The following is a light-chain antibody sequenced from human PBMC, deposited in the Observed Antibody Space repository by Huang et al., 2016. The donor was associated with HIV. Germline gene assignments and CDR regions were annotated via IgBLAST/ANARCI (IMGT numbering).Light chain of an antibody. Sequence: DIQMTQSPSSLSASVGDRVTITCRASQNIGHFLNWYQRKPGKAPKVLIFAASTLQSGVPSRFSGGGSGTDFTLTITSLQVEDFAIYYCQQSYSTPWTFGQGTKVEIK. CDR1: QNIGHF. V-gene: IGKV1-39*01. CDR3: QQSYSTPWT. J-gene: IGKJ1*01. CDR2: AAS.